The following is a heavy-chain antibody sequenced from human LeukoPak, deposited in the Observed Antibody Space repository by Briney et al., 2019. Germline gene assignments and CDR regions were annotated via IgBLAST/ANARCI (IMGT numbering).Heavy chain of an antibody. CDR2: ISSSSSYI. J-gene: IGHJ4*02. D-gene: IGHD3/OR15-3a*01. Sequence: SGGSLRLSCAASGFTFSSYSMNWVRQAPGKGLEWVSSISSSSSYIYYADLVKGRFTISRDNAKNTLYLQMNSLRAEDTAVYYCAKGRSEGLFDYWGQGTLVTVSS. CDR3: AKGRSEGLFDY. CDR1: GFTFSSYS. V-gene: IGHV3-21*01.